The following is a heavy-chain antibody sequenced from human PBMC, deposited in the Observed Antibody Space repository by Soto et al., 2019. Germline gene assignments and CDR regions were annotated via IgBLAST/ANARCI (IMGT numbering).Heavy chain of an antibody. V-gene: IGHV1-3*01. J-gene: IGHJ3*02. D-gene: IGHD3-22*01. CDR3: ARESQIVVGALDI. CDR1: GYTFPSHS. CDR2: INAGNGHT. Sequence: QVQLVQSGAEVREPGASVKVSCKASGYTFPSHSIHWVRQAPGQRLEWMGWINAGNGHTNYSQRFQGRVTITRDTSATTAYLDLSNLRFEDTAVYYCARESQIVVGALDIWGQGTMVTVSS.